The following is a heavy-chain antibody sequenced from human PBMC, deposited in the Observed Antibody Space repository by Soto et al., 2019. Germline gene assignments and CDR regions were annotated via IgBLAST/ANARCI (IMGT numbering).Heavy chain of an antibody. CDR1: GGTFSSYA. V-gene: IGHV1-69*13. CDR3: ARPCSGGSCYINAGAFDI. D-gene: IGHD2-15*01. J-gene: IGHJ3*02. Sequence: GASVKVSCKASGGTFSSYAISWVRQAPGQGLEWMGGIIPIFGTANYAQKFQGRVTITADESTSTAYMELSSLRSEDTAVYYCARPCSGGSCYINAGAFDIWGQGTMVTVSS. CDR2: IIPIFGTA.